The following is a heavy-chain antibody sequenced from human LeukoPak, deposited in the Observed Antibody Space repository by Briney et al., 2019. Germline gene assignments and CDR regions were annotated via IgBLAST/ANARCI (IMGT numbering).Heavy chain of an antibody. D-gene: IGHD3-10*01. J-gene: IGHJ4*02. CDR2: ISGSGDSI. V-gene: IGHV3-23*01. Sequence: GGSLRLSCAASGFTFRNYAKSWVRQAPGKGLEWVSAISGSGDSIYYADSVKGRFTISRDNSMNTLYLQMNSLRVDDTAVYYCAKDLRTYGSGIYRLPTVIFNYWGQGTLVTVSS. CDR1: GFTFRNYA. CDR3: AKDLRTYGSGIYRLPTVIFNY.